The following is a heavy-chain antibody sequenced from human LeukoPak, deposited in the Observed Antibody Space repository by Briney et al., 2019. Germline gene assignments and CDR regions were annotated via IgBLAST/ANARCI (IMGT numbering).Heavy chain of an antibody. J-gene: IGHJ6*02. CDR1: GFTFSSYS. Sequence: GGSLRLSCAASGFTFSSYSMNWVRQAPGKGLEWVSSISSSSSDIYYADSVKGRFTISRDNAKNSLYLQMNSLRAEDTAVYYCARRYCSSTSCYPYYYYYGMDVWGQGTTVTVSS. CDR2: ISSSSSDI. D-gene: IGHD2-2*01. V-gene: IGHV3-21*01. CDR3: ARRYCSSTSCYPYYYYYGMDV.